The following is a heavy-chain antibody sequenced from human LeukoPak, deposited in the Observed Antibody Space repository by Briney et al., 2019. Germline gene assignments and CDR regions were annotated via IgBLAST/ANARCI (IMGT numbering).Heavy chain of an antibody. CDR3: ARHADGVTIFDY. CDR2: INHSGST. J-gene: IGHJ4*02. Sequence: SETLSLTCAVYGGTFSGYYWSWIRQPPGKGMEWIGEINHSGSTNYNPSLKSRVTISVDTSKNQFSLKLSSVTAPDTAVYYCARHADGVTIFDYWGQGTLVTVSS. CDR1: GGTFSGYY. D-gene: IGHD4-17*01. V-gene: IGHV4-34*01.